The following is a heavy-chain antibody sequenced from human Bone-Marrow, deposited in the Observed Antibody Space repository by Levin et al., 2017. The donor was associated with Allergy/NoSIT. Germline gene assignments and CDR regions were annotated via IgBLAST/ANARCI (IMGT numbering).Heavy chain of an antibody. CDR1: GYTFTDYD. V-gene: IGHV1-8*01. CDR3: ARDFTFTVVIGGDAFDP. CDR2: MSPSSGST. J-gene: IGHJ3*01. Sequence: ASVKVSCKAAGYTFTDYDINWVRQATGQGLEWMGWMSPSSGSTGYAQKFKGRVTMSRDTSISTAYMELSSLESDDTAVYYCARDFTFTVVIGGDAFDPWGQGTMVTVSS. D-gene: IGHD2-2*01.